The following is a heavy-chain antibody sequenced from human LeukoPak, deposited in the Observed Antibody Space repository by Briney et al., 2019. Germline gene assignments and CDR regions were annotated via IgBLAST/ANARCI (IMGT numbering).Heavy chain of an antibody. CDR1: GGTFSSYA. Sequence: ASVKVSCKASGGTFSSYAISWVRQAPGQGLEWMGWISAYNGNTNYAQKLQGRVTMTTDTSTSTAYMELRSLRSDDTAAYYCARDQEMAAIYNWFDPWGQGTLVTVSS. CDR3: ARDQEMAAIYNWFDP. D-gene: IGHD5-24*01. V-gene: IGHV1-18*01. CDR2: ISAYNGNT. J-gene: IGHJ5*02.